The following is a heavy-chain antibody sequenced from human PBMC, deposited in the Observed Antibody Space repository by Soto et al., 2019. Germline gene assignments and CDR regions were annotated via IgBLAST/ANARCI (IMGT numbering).Heavy chain of an antibody. J-gene: IGHJ4*02. Sequence: GGSLRLSCAASGFTFSSYAMSWVRQAPGKGLEWVSAISGSGGSTYYADSVKGRFTISRDNSKNTLYLQMNSLRAEDTAVYYGAKGGLASTAYYFDYWGQGTLVTVSS. CDR3: AKGGLASTAYYFDY. CDR2: ISGSGGST. D-gene: IGHD1-26*01. V-gene: IGHV3-23*01. CDR1: GFTFSSYA.